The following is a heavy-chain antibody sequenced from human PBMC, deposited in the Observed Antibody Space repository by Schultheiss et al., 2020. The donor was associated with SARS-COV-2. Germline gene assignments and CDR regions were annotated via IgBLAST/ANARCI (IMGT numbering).Heavy chain of an antibody. J-gene: IGHJ6*02. CDR3: ARGVDGYNSPYYYYYGMDV. V-gene: IGHV4-59*01. D-gene: IGHD5-24*01. Sequence: SETLSLTCAVYGGSFSSYYWSWIRQPPGKGLEWIGYIYYSGSTNYNPSLKSRVTISVDTSKNQFSLKLSSVTAADTAVYYCARGVDGYNSPYYYYYGMDVWGQGTTVTVSS. CDR2: IYYSGST. CDR1: GGSFSSYY.